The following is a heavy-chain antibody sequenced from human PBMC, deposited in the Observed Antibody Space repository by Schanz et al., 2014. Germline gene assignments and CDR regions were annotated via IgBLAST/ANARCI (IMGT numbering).Heavy chain of an antibody. J-gene: IGHJ5*02. CDR2: ISGSGGST. CDR1: GFTFSSYA. V-gene: IGHV3-23*01. D-gene: IGHD3-9*01. CDR3: AKAADWPVTRFDP. Sequence: EVHLLDSGGGLVQPGGSLRLSCAASGFTFSSYAMSWVRQAPGKGLEWVSAISGSGGSTHYADSVRGRFTISSDSSKNTLYLQMSSLRADDTAVYYCAKAADWPVTRFDPWGQGTLVTVSS.